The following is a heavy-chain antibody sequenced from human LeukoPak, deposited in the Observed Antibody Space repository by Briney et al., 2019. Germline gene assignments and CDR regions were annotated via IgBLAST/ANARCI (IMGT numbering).Heavy chain of an antibody. J-gene: IGHJ6*03. V-gene: IGHV4-59*12. Sequence: SETLSLTCTVSGGSFSSYYWSWIRQPPGKGLEWIGYIYYSGSTDYNPSLKSRVTISVDTSKNQFSLKLSSVTAADTAVYYCARLGKKTYYDILTGYYAPYYYYYMDVWGKGTTVTISS. D-gene: IGHD3-9*01. CDR1: GGSFSSYY. CDR3: ARLGKKTYYDILTGYYAPYYYYYMDV. CDR2: IYYSGST.